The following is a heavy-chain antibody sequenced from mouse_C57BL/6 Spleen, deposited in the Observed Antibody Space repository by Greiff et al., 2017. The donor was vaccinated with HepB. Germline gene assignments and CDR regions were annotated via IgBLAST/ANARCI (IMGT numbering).Heavy chain of an antibody. V-gene: IGHV10-1*01. Sequence: EVQLVESGGGLVQPKGSLKLSCAASGFSFNTYAMNWVRQAPGKGLEWVARIRSKSNNYATYYADSVKDRFTISRDDSESMLYLQMNNLKTEDTAMYYCVIYYDYSYYAMDYWGQGTSVTVSS. CDR2: IRSKSNNYAT. D-gene: IGHD2-4*01. CDR1: GFSFNTYA. J-gene: IGHJ4*01. CDR3: VIYYDYSYYAMDY.